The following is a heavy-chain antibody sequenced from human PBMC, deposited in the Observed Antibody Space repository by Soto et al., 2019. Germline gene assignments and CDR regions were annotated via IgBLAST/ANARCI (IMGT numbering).Heavy chain of an antibody. CDR1: GFIFSDYI. Sequence: QVHLVDSGGGVVQPGGSLRLSCAGSGFIFSDYIMHWVRQAPGKGLEWVALIWSDGSSIHYADSVRGRFTISRDNSKNTLYLQMGSVRVEDTALYYCAGEFRNCAGDCGHSAFDMWGQGTMVAVSS. J-gene: IGHJ3*02. CDR3: AGEFRNCAGDCGHSAFDM. CDR2: IWSDGSSI. V-gene: IGHV3-33*01. D-gene: IGHD2-21*02.